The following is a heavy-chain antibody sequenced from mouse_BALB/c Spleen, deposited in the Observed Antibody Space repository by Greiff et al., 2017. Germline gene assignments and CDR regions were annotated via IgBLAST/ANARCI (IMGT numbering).Heavy chain of an antibody. CDR3: ARAAITTRDFAY. D-gene: IGHD2-4*01. V-gene: IGHV1-54*03. J-gene: IGHJ3*01. CDR1: GYAFTNYL. CDR2: INPGSGGT. Sequence: VQLQESGAELVRPGTSVKVSCKASGYAFTNYLIEWVKQRPGQGLEWIGVINPGSGGTNYNEKFKGKATLTADKSSSTAYMQLSSLTSDDSAVYFCARAAITTRDFAYWGQGTLVTVSA.